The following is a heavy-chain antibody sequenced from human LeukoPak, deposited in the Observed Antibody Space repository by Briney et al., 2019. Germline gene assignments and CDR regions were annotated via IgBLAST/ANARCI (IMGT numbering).Heavy chain of an antibody. D-gene: IGHD3-22*01. CDR1: GYTFTIYA. CDR2: INAGNGNT. J-gene: IGHJ4*02. Sequence: ASVKVSCKASGYTFTIYAMHWVRQAPGQGLEWMGWINAGNGNTKYSQKFQGRVTITRDTSASTAYMELSSLRSEGTAVYYCARVLYYYDSGGYFFGYWGQRTLVTVSS. V-gene: IGHV1-3*01. CDR3: ARVLYYYDSGGYFFGY.